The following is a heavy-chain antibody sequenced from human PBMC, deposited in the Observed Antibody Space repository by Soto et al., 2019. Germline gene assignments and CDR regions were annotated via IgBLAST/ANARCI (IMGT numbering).Heavy chain of an antibody. CDR3: AKDQDRYFDY. V-gene: IGHV3-30-3*01. J-gene: IGHJ4*02. CDR1: GFTFSSYA. Sequence: GSLRLSCAASGFTFSSYAMHWVRQAPGKGLEWVSVISDDGSNKYYADSVKGRFTISRDNSKNTLYLQMNSLRAEDTAVYYCAKDQDRYFDYWGQGTLVTVSS. CDR2: ISDDGSNK.